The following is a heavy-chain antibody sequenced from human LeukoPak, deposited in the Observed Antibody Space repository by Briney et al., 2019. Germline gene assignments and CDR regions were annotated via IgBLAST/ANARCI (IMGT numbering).Heavy chain of an antibody. J-gene: IGHJ4*02. CDR3: AKYGSQDSGSSHFDY. CDR1: GFTFSSYG. D-gene: IGHD1-26*01. CDR2: ISYDGSNK. V-gene: IGHV3-30*18. Sequence: PGGSLRLSCAASGFTFSSYGMHWVRQAPGKGLEWVAVISYDGSNKYYADSVKGRFTISRDNSKNTLFLQMNSLRAEDTAIYYCAKYGSQDSGSSHFDYWGQGALVTVSS.